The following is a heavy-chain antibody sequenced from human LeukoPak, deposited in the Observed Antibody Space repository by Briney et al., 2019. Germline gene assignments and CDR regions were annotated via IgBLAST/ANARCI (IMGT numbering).Heavy chain of an antibody. D-gene: IGHD1-7*01. Sequence: PGWSLRLSCAASGFTFSSYAMTWVRQAPGNGLEGASAISGSGGSTYYADSVKGRFTISRDNSKNTLYLQMNSLRAEGTAVYYCAFLELGKICNYFDYWGQGTLVTVSS. CDR1: GFTFSSYA. CDR2: ISGSGGST. J-gene: IGHJ4*02. V-gene: IGHV3-23*01. CDR3: AFLELGKICNYFDY.